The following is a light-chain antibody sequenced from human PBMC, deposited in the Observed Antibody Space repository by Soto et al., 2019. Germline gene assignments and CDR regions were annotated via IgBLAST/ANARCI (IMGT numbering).Light chain of an antibody. Sequence: QSALTQPASVSGSPGQSITIPCTGTSSDIGGYNYVSWYQQFPGKAPKLMIYDVSNRPSGVSNRFSDSKSGNTASLTISGLQAEDEASYYCSSYTSSSTLVVFVGGTKVTVL. CDR3: SSYTSSSTLVV. J-gene: IGLJ2*01. V-gene: IGLV2-14*01. CDR2: DVS. CDR1: SSDIGGYNY.